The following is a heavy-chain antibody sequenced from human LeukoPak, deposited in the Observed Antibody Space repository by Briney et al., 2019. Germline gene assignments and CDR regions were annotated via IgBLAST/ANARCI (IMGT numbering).Heavy chain of an antibody. CDR3: AKDLIVGGTDAFDI. CDR2: ISGSGGRP. V-gene: IGHV3-23*01. J-gene: IGHJ3*02. CDR1: GFTFSSYA. D-gene: IGHD1-26*01. Sequence: GGALRLSCAASGFTFSSYAMSWVRQAPGKGLEWVSAISGSGGRPNYADYVKGRFTISRDNSKNTLYLQMNSLRAEDTAVYYCAKDLIVGGTDAFDIWGQGTMVTVSS.